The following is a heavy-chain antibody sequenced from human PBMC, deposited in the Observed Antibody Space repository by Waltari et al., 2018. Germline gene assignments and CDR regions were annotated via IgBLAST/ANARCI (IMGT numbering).Heavy chain of an antibody. D-gene: IGHD3-3*01. CDR1: GYTFTSYA. CDR3: ARSSYYDFWSGPNSYYYYYGMDV. Sequence: QVQLVQSGAEVKKPGASVKVSCKASGYTFTSYAMHWVRQAPGQRLEWMGWINAGNGNTKYSQKFQGRVTITRDTSASTAYMELSSLRSEDTAVYYCARSSYYDFWSGPNSYYYYYGMDVWGQGTTVTVSS. J-gene: IGHJ6*02. CDR2: INAGNGNT. V-gene: IGHV1-3*01.